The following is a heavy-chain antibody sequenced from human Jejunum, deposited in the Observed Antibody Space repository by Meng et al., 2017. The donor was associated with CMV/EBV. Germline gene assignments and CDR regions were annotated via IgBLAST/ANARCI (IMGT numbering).Heavy chain of an antibody. CDR3: AKTLSPYDFWSGADY. V-gene: IGHV3-9*01. CDR2: ISWNGDNI. Sequence: FTFDDYAMHWVRQAPGKGLEWVSGISWNGDNIDYADSVRCRFPISRDNAKNSLYLQMNSLKAEDTAFYYCAKTLSPYDFWSGADYWGQGTLVTVSS. D-gene: IGHD3-3*01. J-gene: IGHJ4*02. CDR1: FTFDDYA.